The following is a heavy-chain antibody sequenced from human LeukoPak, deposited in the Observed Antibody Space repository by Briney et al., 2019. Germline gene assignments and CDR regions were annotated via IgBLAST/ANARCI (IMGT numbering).Heavy chain of an antibody. CDR3: RGNDDAFDI. CDR1: GFTFSDYG. CDR2: ISYDGSNK. Sequence: GGSLRLSCAASGFTFSDYGMHWVRQAPGKRLEWVAVISYDGSNKYYADSVKGRFTISRDNSRNTLYLQMNGLRAGDTAVYYCRGNDDAFDIWGQGTLVTVSS. V-gene: IGHV3-30*03. J-gene: IGHJ3*02.